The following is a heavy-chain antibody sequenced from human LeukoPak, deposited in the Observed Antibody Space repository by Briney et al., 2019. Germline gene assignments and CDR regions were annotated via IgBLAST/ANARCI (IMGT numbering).Heavy chain of an antibody. V-gene: IGHV1-18*01. CDR2: ISNDNGIT. J-gene: IGHJ4*02. CDR1: GGTFSGYA. D-gene: IGHD3-10*01. Sequence: VASVKVSCKASGGTFSGYAISWVRQAPGQGLEWMGWISNDNGITNYAPQFQGRVTLDTETYTSTAYMELRNLRSDDTAVYYCARGGFDYYGTGRAFDVWGQGTLVTVSS. CDR3: ARGGFDYYGTGRAFDV.